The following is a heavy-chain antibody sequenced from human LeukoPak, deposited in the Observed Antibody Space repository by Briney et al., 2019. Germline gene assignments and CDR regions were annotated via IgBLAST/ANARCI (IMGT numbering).Heavy chain of an antibody. Sequence: SETLSLTCAVYGGSFSGYYWSWIRQPPGKGLEWIGEINHSGSTNYSPSLKSRVTISVDTSKNQFSLKLSSVTAADTAVYYCARGRQWFGESEIYFDYWGQGTLVTVSS. CDR3: ARGRQWFGESEIYFDY. V-gene: IGHV4-34*01. D-gene: IGHD3-10*01. J-gene: IGHJ4*02. CDR2: INHSGST. CDR1: GGSFSGYY.